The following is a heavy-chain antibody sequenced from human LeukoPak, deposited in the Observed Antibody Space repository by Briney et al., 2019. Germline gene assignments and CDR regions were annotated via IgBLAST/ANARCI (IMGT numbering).Heavy chain of an antibody. D-gene: IGHD2-2*01. CDR2: IIPIFGTA. Sequence: GSSVKVSCKASGGTFSSYAISWVRQAPGQGLEWMGRIIPIFGTANYAQKFQGRVTITADKSTSTAYMELSSLRSEDTAVYYCARGRVCCSSTSCHPLGYYYYYMDVWGKGTTVTVSS. CDR3: ARGRVCCSSTSCHPLGYYYYYMDV. V-gene: IGHV1-69*06. CDR1: GGTFSSYA. J-gene: IGHJ6*03.